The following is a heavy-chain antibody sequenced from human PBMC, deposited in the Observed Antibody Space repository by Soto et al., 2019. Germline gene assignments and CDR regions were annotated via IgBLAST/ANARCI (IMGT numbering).Heavy chain of an antibody. CDR1: GGTFSSYA. V-gene: IGHV1-69*06. D-gene: IGHD6-13*01. Sequence: QVQLVQSGAEAKKPGSSVKVSCKTSGGTFSSYAISWVRQAPGQGLEWMGGIVPLFRTTNYAQKFQGRVTITADTSTDTVYMELSGLRSGDTAVYYCARGGYSSTWSNLLDRSGLDVWRQGTTVTVSS. J-gene: IGHJ6*02. CDR2: IVPLFRTT. CDR3: ARGGYSSTWSNLLDRSGLDV.